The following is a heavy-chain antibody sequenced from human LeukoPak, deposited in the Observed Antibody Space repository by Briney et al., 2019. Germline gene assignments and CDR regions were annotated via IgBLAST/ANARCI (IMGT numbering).Heavy chain of an antibody. CDR1: GLTFSTSG. CDR2: IRYDGSSK. J-gene: IGHJ4*02. CDR3: ASGKPPVRVRGVPYFLDY. Sequence: GGSLRPSCAASGLTFSTSGMHWVRQAPGKGLEWVAFIRYDGSSKYYADSVKGRFTISRDNSKNTLYLQMNSLRADDTAVYYCASGKPPVRVRGVPYFLDYWGQGTLVTVSS. D-gene: IGHD3-10*01. V-gene: IGHV3-30*02.